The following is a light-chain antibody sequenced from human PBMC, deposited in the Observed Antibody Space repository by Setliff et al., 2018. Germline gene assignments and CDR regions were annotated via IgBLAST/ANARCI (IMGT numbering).Light chain of an antibody. CDR2: DVS. J-gene: IGLJ1*01. V-gene: IGLV2-14*03. CDR1: TSDIGAYNY. CDR3: SSYAGGSAFA. Sequence: QSALTQPASVSGSPGQSITISCTGSTSDIGAYNYVAWYQQHPGKAPKLMIYDVSVRPSGVSSRFSGSKSGNTASLTISGLQAEDEADYYCSSYAGGSAFAFGTGTKVTVL.